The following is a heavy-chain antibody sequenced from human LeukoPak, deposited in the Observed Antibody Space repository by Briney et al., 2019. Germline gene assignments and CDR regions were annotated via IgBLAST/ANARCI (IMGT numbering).Heavy chain of an antibody. V-gene: IGHV3-20*04. CDR3: ATYYYDSSGYF. D-gene: IGHD3-22*01. CDR2: INWNGGST. J-gene: IGHJ4*02. Sequence: RAGGSLRLSCAASGFTFDDYGMSWVRQAPGKGLEWVSGINWNGGSTGYADSVKGRFTISRDNAKNSLYLQMNSLRAEDTAVYYCATYYYDSSGYFWGQGTLVTVSS. CDR1: GFTFDDYG.